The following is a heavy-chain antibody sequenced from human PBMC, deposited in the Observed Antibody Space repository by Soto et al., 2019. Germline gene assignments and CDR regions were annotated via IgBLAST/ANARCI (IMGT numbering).Heavy chain of an antibody. CDR2: IIPILGIA. CDR3: ARVGDGYSLDY. J-gene: IGHJ4*02. CDR1: GGTFSSYT. D-gene: IGHD5-18*01. Sequence: QVQLVQSGAEVKKPGSSVKVSCKASGGTFSSYTISWVRQAPGQGLEWMGRIIPILGIANYAQKFQGRVTITADKSPSTAYMELSSLRSEDTAVYYCARVGDGYSLDYWGQGTLVTVSS. V-gene: IGHV1-69*02.